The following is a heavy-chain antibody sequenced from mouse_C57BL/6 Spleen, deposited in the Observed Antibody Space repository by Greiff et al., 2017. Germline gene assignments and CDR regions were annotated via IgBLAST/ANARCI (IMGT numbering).Heavy chain of an antibody. CDR3: ARRGAQATDFDY. D-gene: IGHD3-2*02. Sequence: QVQLQQSGAELVRPGASVKLSCKASGYTFTDYYINWVKQRPGQGLEWIARIYPGSGNTYYTEKFKGKATLTAEKSSSTAYMQLSSLTSEDSAVYFCARRGAQATDFDYGGQGTTLTVSS. V-gene: IGHV1-76*01. CDR1: GYTFTDYY. J-gene: IGHJ2*01. CDR2: IYPGSGNT.